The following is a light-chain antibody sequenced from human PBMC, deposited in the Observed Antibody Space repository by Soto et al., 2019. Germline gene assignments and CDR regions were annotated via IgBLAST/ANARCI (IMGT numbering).Light chain of an antibody. CDR1: QTVSSK. V-gene: IGKV3D-15*01. J-gene: IGKJ4*01. Sequence: EILLTQSPATLSSSPGERATLSCGASQTVSSKLAWYQHKPGQAPRLLIYDTSNRATGIPARFSGSGYGTEFTLTINSLQPEDFAVYYCQQYDAWPLTFGGGTKVDIK. CDR3: QQYDAWPLT. CDR2: DTS.